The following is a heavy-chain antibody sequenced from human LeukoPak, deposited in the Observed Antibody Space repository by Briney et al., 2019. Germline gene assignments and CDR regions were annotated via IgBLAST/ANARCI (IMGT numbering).Heavy chain of an antibody. CDR2: INPNSGGT. D-gene: IGHD3-10*01. V-gene: IGHV1-2*02. J-gene: IGHJ5*02. CDR1: GYTFTGYY. CDR3: ARGGSGSYFSWLDP. Sequence: ASVKVSCKASGYTFTGYYIHWVRQAPGHGLECVGWINPNSGGTNYAQKFQGRVTMTRDTSISTAYMELSRLRSDDTAVYYCARGGSGSYFSWLDPWGQGTLVTVSS.